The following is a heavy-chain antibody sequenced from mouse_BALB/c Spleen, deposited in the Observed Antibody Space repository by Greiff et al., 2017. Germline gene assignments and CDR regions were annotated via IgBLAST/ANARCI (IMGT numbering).Heavy chain of an antibody. D-gene: IGHD1-1*01. CDR2: ISYSGST. J-gene: IGHJ3*01. CDR3: ARRGYYGSSFAY. CDR1: GYSITSDYA. Sequence: EVKLVESGPGLVKPSQSLSLTCTVTGYSITSDYAWNWIRQFPGNKLEWMGYISYSGSTSYNPSLKSRISITRDTSKNQFFLQLNSVTTEDTATYYCARRGYYGSSFAYWGQGTLVTVSA. V-gene: IGHV3-2*02.